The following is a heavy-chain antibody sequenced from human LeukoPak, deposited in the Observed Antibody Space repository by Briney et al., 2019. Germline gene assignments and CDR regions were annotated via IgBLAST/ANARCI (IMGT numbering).Heavy chain of an antibody. D-gene: IGHD2-2*01. Sequence: GRSLRLSCAASGFTFSSYAMYWVRQAPGKGLEWVAVISYDGSNKYYADSVKGRFTISRDNSKNTLYLQMNSLRAEDTAVYYCAKGYCSSTSCYRPTEAPNDYWGQGTLVTVSS. J-gene: IGHJ4*02. V-gene: IGHV3-30*04. CDR1: GFTFSSYA. CDR2: ISYDGSNK. CDR3: AKGYCSSTSCYRPTEAPNDY.